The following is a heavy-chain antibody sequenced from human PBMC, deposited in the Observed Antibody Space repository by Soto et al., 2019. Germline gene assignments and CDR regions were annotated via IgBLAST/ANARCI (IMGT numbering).Heavy chain of an antibody. CDR2: INPNSGGP. CDR3: ARLRIAARYFDY. J-gene: IGHJ4*02. CDR1: GYTFTGYY. Sequence: QVQLVQSGAEVKKPGASVKVSCKASGYTFTGYYMHWVRQAPGQGLEWMGWINPNSGGPNYAQKFQVRVTMTRDTSISTAYMELSRLRSDATAVYYCARLRIAARYFDYWGQGTLVTVSS. D-gene: IGHD6-6*01. V-gene: IGHV1-2*02.